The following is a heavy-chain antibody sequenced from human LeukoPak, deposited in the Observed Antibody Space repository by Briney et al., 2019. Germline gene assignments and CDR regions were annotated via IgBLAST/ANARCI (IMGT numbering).Heavy chain of an antibody. CDR3: ARDPPGPAYYYDQIEDAFDI. J-gene: IGHJ3*02. Sequence: TSETLSLTCTVSGYSISSGYYWGWIRQPPGKGLEWIGSIYHSGSTYYNPSLRSRVTISVDTSKNQFSLKLSSVTAADTAVYYCARDPPGPAYYYDQIEDAFDIWGQGTMVTVSS. V-gene: IGHV4-38-2*02. CDR2: IYHSGST. CDR1: GYSISSGYY. D-gene: IGHD3-22*01.